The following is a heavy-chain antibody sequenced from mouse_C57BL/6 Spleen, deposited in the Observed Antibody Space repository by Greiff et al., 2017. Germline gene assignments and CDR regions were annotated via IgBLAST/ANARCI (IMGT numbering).Heavy chain of an antibody. J-gene: IGHJ4*01. V-gene: IGHV1-81*01. D-gene: IGHD1-1*01. Sequence: QVQLQQSGAELARPGASVKLSCKASGYTFTSYGISWVKQRPGQGLEWIGEIYPRSGNTYYNEKFKGKATLTADKSSSTAYMELRSLTSEDSAVYFCARDYGSSYGAMDYWGQGTSVTVSS. CDR2: IYPRSGNT. CDR1: GYTFTSYG. CDR3: ARDYGSSYGAMDY.